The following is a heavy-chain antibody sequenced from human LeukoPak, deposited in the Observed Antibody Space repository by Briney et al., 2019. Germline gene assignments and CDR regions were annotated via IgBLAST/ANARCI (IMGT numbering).Heavy chain of an antibody. J-gene: IGHJ3*02. D-gene: IGHD3-22*01. CDR1: GFTFSSSA. V-gene: IGHV3-23*01. Sequence: PGGSLRLSCAASGFTFSSSAMSWVRQAPGKGLEWVSAISNNGGYTYYADSVQGRFTISRDNSKSTLCLQMNSLRAEDAAVYYCAKDRGYYDSSGYYDPGAFDIWGQGTMVTVSS. CDR2: ISNNGGYT. CDR3: AKDRGYYDSSGYYDPGAFDI.